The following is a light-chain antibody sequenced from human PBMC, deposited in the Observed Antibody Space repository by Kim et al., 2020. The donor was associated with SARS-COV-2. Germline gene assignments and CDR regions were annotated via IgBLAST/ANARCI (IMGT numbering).Light chain of an antibody. CDR3: QQRINWPVT. V-gene: IGKV3-11*01. CDR2: NIS. J-gene: IGKJ4*01. CDR1: QSVSSY. Sequence: DIVLTQFPATLSLSPGERATLSCRASQSVSSYLAWYQQKPGQTPRLLIYNISKRATDIPARFSGSGSGTEFTLTIETLDPEDFAVYYCQQRINWPVTFGGGTKVDIK.